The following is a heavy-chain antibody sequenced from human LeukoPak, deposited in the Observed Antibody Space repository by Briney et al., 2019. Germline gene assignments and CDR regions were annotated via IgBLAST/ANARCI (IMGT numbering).Heavy chain of an antibody. V-gene: IGHV3-15*01. CDR2: IKSKTDGGTT. CDR3: TTGYCSSTSCYDRYFDY. D-gene: IGHD2-2*01. Sequence: GSLRLSCAASGFTFSNAWMSWVRQAPGKGLEWVGRIKSKTDGGTTDYAAPVKGRLTISRDDSKNTLYLQMNSLKTEDTAVYYCTTGYCSSTSCYDRYFDYWGQGTLVTVSS. J-gene: IGHJ4*02. CDR1: GFTFSNAW.